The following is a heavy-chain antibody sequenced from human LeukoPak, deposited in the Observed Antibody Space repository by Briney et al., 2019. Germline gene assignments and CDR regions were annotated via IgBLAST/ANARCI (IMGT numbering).Heavy chain of an antibody. V-gene: IGHV4-34*01. Sequence: SETLSLTCAVYGGSFSGYYWSWIRQPPGKGLEWIGEINHSGSTNYNPSLKSRVTKSVDTSKNQFSLKLSSVTAADTAVYYCARVRGSSSWYGRIDYWGQGTLVTVSS. CDR2: INHSGST. J-gene: IGHJ4*02. D-gene: IGHD6-13*01. CDR1: GGSFSGYY. CDR3: ARVRGSSSWYGRIDY.